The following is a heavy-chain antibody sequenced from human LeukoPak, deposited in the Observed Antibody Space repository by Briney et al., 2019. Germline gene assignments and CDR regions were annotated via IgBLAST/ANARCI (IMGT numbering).Heavy chain of an antibody. CDR3: ARTGYCNGGSCPNFDY. V-gene: IGHV4-59*12. D-gene: IGHD2-15*01. J-gene: IGHJ4*02. Sequence: SETLSLTCTVPGGSISTYYWSWVRQPPGKGLEWIGSVYYNGGTNYSPSLKSRVTMSVDTSKNQFSLKLNSVSAADTAVYYCARTGYCNGGSCPNFDYWGQGTLVTVSS. CDR2: VYYNGGT. CDR1: GGSISTYY.